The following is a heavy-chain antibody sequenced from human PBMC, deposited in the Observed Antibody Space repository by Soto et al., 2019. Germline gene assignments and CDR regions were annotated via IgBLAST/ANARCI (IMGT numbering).Heavy chain of an antibody. CDR2: INAGNGNT. J-gene: IGHJ6*03. V-gene: IGHV1-3*01. CDR1: GYTFTSYA. D-gene: IGHD1-7*01. Sequence: ASVKVSCKASGYTFTSYAMHWVRQAPGQRLEWKGWINAGNGNTKYSQKFQGRVTITRDTSASTAYMELSSLRSEDTAVYYCARDTSDDPELSYYYYMDVWGKGTTVTVSS. CDR3: ARDTSDDPELSYYYYMDV.